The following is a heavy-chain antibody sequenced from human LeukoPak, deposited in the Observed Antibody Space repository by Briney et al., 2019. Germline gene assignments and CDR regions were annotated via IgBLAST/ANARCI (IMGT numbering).Heavy chain of an antibody. Sequence: GGSLRLSCAASGFTFSDYYMSWIRQAPGNGLEWVSYISSSGSTIYYADSVKGRFTISRDNAKNSQYLQMNSLRAEDTAVYYCARDCTVRGVIITWGLDYWGQGTLVTVSS. CDR3: ARDCTVRGVIITWGLDY. J-gene: IGHJ4*02. V-gene: IGHV3-11*01. CDR2: ISSSGSTI. D-gene: IGHD3-10*01. CDR1: GFTFSDYY.